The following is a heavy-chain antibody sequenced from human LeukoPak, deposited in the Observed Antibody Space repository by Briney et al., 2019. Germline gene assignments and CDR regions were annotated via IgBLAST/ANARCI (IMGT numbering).Heavy chain of an antibody. Sequence: SETLSLTCAVYGGSFSGYYWSWIRQPPGKGLEWIGSIYHSGSTHYNPSLESRVTISVDTSKNQFSLKLSSVTAADTAVYYCASRYGSGSYLDYFDYWGQGTLVTVSS. J-gene: IGHJ4*02. D-gene: IGHD3-10*01. CDR2: IYHSGST. CDR1: GGSFSGYY. CDR3: ASRYGSGSYLDYFDY. V-gene: IGHV4-34*01.